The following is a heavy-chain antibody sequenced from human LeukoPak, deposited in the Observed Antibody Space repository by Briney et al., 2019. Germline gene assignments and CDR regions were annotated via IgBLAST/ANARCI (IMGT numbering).Heavy chain of an antibody. CDR3: ARRGYYYDSSGNNWFDP. J-gene: IGHJ5*02. V-gene: IGHV4-38-2*01. D-gene: IGHD3-22*01. Sequence: SEALSLTCAVSGYSISSGYYWGWIRQPPGKGLEWIGSIYHSGSTYYNPSLKSRVTISVDTSKNQFSLKLSSVTAADTAVYYCARRGYYYDSSGNNWFDPWGQGTLVTASS. CDR2: IYHSGST. CDR1: GYSISSGYY.